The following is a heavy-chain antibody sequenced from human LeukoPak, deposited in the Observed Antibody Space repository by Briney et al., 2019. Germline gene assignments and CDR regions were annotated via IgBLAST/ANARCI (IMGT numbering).Heavy chain of an antibody. V-gene: IGHV3-30*02. Sequence: GGSLRLSCAASGFTFSSYGMHWVRQAPGKGLEWVAFIRYDGSNKYYADSVKGRFTISGDNSKNTLYLQMNSLRAEDTAVYYCAKDMEPAAGFFDYWGQGTLVTVSS. D-gene: IGHD6-13*01. CDR2: IRYDGSNK. CDR1: GFTFSSYG. CDR3: AKDMEPAAGFFDY. J-gene: IGHJ4*02.